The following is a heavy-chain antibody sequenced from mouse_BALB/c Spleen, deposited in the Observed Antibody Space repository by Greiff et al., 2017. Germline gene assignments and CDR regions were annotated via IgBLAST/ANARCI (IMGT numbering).Heavy chain of an antibody. Sequence: EVKLVESGGGLVQPGGSLKLSCAASGFTFSSYTMSWVRQTPEKRLEWVATISSGGSYTYYPDSVKGRFTISRDNAKNTLYLQMSSLKSEDTAMYYCTRDYAMDYWGQGTSVTVSS. V-gene: IGHV5-6-4*01. CDR3: TRDYAMDY. CDR1: GFTFSSYT. J-gene: IGHJ4*01. CDR2: ISSGGSYT.